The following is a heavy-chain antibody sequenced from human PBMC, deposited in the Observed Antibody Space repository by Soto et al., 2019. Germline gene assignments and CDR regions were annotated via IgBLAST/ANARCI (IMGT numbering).Heavy chain of an antibody. CDR2: ISTSGSTI. V-gene: IGHV3-48*03. CDR1: GFSFSSYE. CDR3: ARDSVGFRLGWIYYGMDV. J-gene: IGHJ6*02. D-gene: IGHD1-26*01. Sequence: PGGSLRLSCAASGFSFSSYEMNWVRQAPGKGLEWVSYISTSGSTIYYADSVKGRFTISRGNAKNSLYLQMNSLRAEDTAVYYCARDSVGFRLGWIYYGMDVWGQGTTVTVSS.